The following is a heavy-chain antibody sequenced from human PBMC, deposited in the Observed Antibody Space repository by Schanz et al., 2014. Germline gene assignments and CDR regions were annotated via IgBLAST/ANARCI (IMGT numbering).Heavy chain of an antibody. CDR3: ARDRDQWDGNYLDY. Sequence: QVQLVQSGGEVKTPGASVKVSCKASGYTFTRSGISWVRQAPGQGLEWMGWIGGSDGNTNFAQKFQGRVTMTTDTSTSTVYMELRSLTSDDSAVYYCARDRDQWDGNYLDYGGQGTLVTVSS. CDR2: IGGSDGNT. D-gene: IGHD1-26*01. J-gene: IGHJ4*02. CDR1: GYTFTRSG. V-gene: IGHV1-18*01.